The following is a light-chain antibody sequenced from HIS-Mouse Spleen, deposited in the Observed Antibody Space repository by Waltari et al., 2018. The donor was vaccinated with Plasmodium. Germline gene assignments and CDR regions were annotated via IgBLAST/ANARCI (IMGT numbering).Light chain of an antibody. CDR3: YSTDSSGNHRV. V-gene: IGLV3-10*01. CDR1: ALPKKY. J-gene: IGLJ3*02. Sequence: SYELTPPPSVSVSRGQMDRTTFSGAALPKKYAYWYQQKSCQGPVLVIYEDSKRPSGIPGRFSGSKSGTIATLTISEAQVEDEADYYCYSTDSSGNHRVFGGGTILTVL. CDR2: EDS.